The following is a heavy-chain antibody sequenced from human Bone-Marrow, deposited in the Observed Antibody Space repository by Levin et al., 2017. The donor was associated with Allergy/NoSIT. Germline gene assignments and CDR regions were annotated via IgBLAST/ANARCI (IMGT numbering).Heavy chain of an antibody. J-gene: IGHJ4*02. V-gene: IGHV3-23*01. CDR2: ISGSAGNT. CDR1: GFPFSSYA. CDR3: AKDRHSYGWYGDH. Sequence: GESLKISCAASGFPFSSYAMKWVRQAPGKGLEWVSTISGSAGNTFYADSVKGRFTISRDNSNNTLYLQLISLRVEDTALYYCAKDRHSYGWYGDHWGQGTLVTVSS. D-gene: IGHD6-19*01.